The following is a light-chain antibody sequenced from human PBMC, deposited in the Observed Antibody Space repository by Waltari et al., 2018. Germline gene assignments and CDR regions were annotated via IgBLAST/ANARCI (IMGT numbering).Light chain of an antibody. CDR1: QSLLHSNGYNY. CDR2: LGS. CDR3: MQVLQTPRLT. V-gene: IGKV2-28*01. Sequence: DIVMTQSPLSLPVTPGEPASISCRSSQSLLHSNGYNYLDWYRQKPGQSPQLLIYLGSNRASGVPDRFSGSGSGTDFTLKISRVEAEDVGVYYCMQVLQTPRLTFGGGTKVEIK. J-gene: IGKJ4*01.